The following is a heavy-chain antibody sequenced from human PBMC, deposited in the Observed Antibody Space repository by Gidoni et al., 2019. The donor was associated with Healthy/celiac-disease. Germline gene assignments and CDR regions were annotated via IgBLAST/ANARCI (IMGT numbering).Heavy chain of an antibody. Sequence: QVQLVESGGGVVQPGRSLRLYCAASGFSFSSYAMHWVRQAPGKGLEVVAVISNDGINKYYADSVKGRFTISRDNFKNPLYLQMNSLRAEDTAVYYCATERAFDIWGQGTMVTVSS. CDR3: ATERAFDI. V-gene: IGHV3-30-3*01. D-gene: IGHD6-25*01. CDR2: ISNDGINK. J-gene: IGHJ3*02. CDR1: GFSFSSYA.